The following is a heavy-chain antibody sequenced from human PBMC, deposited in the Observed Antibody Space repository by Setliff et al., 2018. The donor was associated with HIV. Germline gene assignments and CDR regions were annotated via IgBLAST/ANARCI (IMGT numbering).Heavy chain of an antibody. CDR1: GFTFSTYW. CDR2: INSDGSVT. D-gene: IGHD3-16*01. J-gene: IGHJ4*02. Sequence: GGSLRLSCAASGFTFSTYWMHWVRQSPGKGLVWVSRINSDGSVTNYADSVKGRFTISRDNAKNALYLQMSSLRADDTAVYYCARVDDDYVWARTYFDYWGQGSLVTVSS. V-gene: IGHV3-74*01. CDR3: ARVDDDYVWARTYFDY.